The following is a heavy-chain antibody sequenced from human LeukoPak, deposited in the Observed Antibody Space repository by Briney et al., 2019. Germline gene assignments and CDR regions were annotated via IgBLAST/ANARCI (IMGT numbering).Heavy chain of an antibody. J-gene: IGHJ4*02. CDR2: INHSGST. Sequence: SETLSLTCAVYGGSFSGYYWSWIRQPPGKGLEWIGEINHSGSTNYNPSLKSRVTISVDTSKNQFSLKLSSVTAADTAVYYCARDGYYYDSSGYYFWGQGTLVTVSS. CDR1: GGSFSGYY. CDR3: ARDGYYYDSSGYYF. V-gene: IGHV4-34*01. D-gene: IGHD3-22*01.